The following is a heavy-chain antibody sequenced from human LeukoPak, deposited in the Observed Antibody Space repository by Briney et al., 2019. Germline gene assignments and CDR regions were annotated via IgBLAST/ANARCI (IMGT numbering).Heavy chain of an antibody. V-gene: IGHV1-46*01. CDR2: INPSGGST. D-gene: IGHD5-12*01. J-gene: IGHJ3*02. Sequence: ASVKVSCKASGYTFTSYYMHWVRQAPGQGLEWMGIINPSGGSTSYVQKFQGRVTMTRDTSTSTVYMELSSLRSEDTAVYYCARGGYSGYDSGGDAFDIWGQGTMVTVSS. CDR1: GYTFTSYY. CDR3: ARGGYSGYDSGGDAFDI.